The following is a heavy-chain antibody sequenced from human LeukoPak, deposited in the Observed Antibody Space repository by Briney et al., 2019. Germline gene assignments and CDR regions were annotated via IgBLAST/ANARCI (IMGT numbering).Heavy chain of an antibody. CDR1: GGSIRSSSYY. CDR2: IHYSGST. CDR3: AGVLPSSWYGPFDY. Sequence: SETLSLTCTVSGGSIRSSSYYWAWIRQPPGKGLEWIGSIHYSGSTNYNPSLKSRVTVSVDTSKNQFSLKLSSVTAADTAVYFCAGVLPSSWYGPFDYWGQGTLVTVSS. D-gene: IGHD6-13*01. J-gene: IGHJ4*02. V-gene: IGHV4-39*07.